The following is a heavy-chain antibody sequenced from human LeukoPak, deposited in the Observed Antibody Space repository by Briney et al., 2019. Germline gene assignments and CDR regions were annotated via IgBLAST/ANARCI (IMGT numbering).Heavy chain of an antibody. J-gene: IGHJ4*02. CDR3: ARRLSSWYAFDY. V-gene: IGHV4-59*08. D-gene: IGHD6-13*01. CDR1: GGSITYYH. Sequence: WETLSLTCTVSGGSITYYHWSWIRQPPGKGLAWIGYIYYSGSTNYNPSLKSRVTISVDTPKNQFSLKLSSVTAADTAVYYCARRLSSWYAFDYWGQGTLVTVSS. CDR2: IYYSGST.